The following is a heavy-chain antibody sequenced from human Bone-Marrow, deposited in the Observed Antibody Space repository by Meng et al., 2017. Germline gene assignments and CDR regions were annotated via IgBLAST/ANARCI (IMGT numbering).Heavy chain of an antibody. CDR1: GFTFSSYA. CDR3: ARDRGGIDY. J-gene: IGHJ4*02. Sequence: QGRLVGSGGGVVQPGRSLRLSCAASGFTFSSYAMHWVRQAPGKGLEWVAVISYDGSNKYYADSVKGRFTISRDNSKNTLYLQMNSLRAEDTAVYYCARDRGGIDYWGQGTLVTVSS. V-gene: IGHV3-30*01. D-gene: IGHD2-15*01. CDR2: ISYDGSNK.